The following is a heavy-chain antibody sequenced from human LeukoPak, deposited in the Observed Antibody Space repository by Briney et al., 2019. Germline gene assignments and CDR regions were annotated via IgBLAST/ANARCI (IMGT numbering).Heavy chain of an antibody. CDR3: AKAPVTTCSGAYCYPFDY. J-gene: IGHJ4*02. CDR1: GFTLSSYA. D-gene: IGHD2-15*01. Sequence: GGSLRLSCAASGFTLSSYAMSWVRQGPGKGLEWVSAISVCGNTYHADCVKGRFTISRDSSKNTLYLQMNSLRAGDAAVYYCAKAPVTTCSGAYCYPFDYWSQGTLVTVSS. CDR2: ISVCGNT. V-gene: IGHV3-23*01.